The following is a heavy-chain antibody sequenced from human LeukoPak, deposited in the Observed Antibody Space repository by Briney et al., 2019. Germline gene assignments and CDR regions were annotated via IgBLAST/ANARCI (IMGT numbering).Heavy chain of an antibody. D-gene: IGHD2/OR15-2a*01. J-gene: IGHJ6*02. CDR1: GGTFISYA. CDR3: AICLWTNYYYYGMDV. CDR2: IIPIFGTA. Sequence: SVKVSCKASGGTFISYAISWVRQAPGQGLEWMGGIIPIFGTANYAQKFQGRVTITGDESTSTAYMELSSLRSEDTAVYYCAICLWTNYYYYGMDVWGQGTTVTVSS. V-gene: IGHV1-69*01.